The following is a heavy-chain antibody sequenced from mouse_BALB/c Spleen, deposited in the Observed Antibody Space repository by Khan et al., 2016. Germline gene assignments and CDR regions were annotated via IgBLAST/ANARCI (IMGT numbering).Heavy chain of an antibody. D-gene: IGHD1-1*01. CDR1: GSNIKDTY. V-gene: IGHV14-3*02. J-gene: IGHJ2*01. CDR2: IDPANGNT. CDR3: ARIPINNYGSRLDY. Sequence: VQLKESGAELVKPGATVKLSCTASGSNIKDTYMHWVKQRPEQGLEWIGRIDPANGNTKYDPTFPGKPTITADTSSNTAYLQLSRLTSEDTAVYYSARIPINNYGSRLDYWGQGTTLTISS.